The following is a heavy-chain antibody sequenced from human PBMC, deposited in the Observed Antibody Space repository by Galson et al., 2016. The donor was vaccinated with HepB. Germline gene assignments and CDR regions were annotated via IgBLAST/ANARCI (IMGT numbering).Heavy chain of an antibody. CDR3: ARAHVRAARLPYYYGMDV. CDR1: GGSISDGSYY. CDR2: IYMSGTT. D-gene: IGHD6-6*01. V-gene: IGHV4-61*02. Sequence: TLSLTCTVSGGSISDGSYYWSWIRQPAGKGLQWIGRIYMSGTTNYNPSLKSRVTTSVDTSKNQFSLKLSSVTAADTAVYYCARAHVRAARLPYYYGMDVWGKGITATVSS. J-gene: IGHJ6*04.